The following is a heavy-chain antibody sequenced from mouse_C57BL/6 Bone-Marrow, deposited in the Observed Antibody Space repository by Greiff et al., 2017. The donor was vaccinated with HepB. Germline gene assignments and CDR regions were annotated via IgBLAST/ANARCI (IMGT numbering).Heavy chain of an antibody. CDR3: ARSTGTDYFDY. CDR1: GFTFTDYY. CDR2: IRNKANGYTT. Sequence: DVMLVESGGGLVQPGGSLSLSCAASGFTFTDYYMSWVRQPPGKALEWLGFIRNKANGYTTEYSASVKGRFTISRDNSQSILYLQMNALRAEDSATYYCARSTGTDYFDYWGQGTTLTVSS. D-gene: IGHD4-1*02. V-gene: IGHV7-3*01. J-gene: IGHJ2*01.